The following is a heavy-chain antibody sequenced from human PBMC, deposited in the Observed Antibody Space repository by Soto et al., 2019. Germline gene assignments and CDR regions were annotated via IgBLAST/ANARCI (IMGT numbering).Heavy chain of an antibody. D-gene: IGHD6-6*01. V-gene: IGHV3-33*06. J-gene: IGHJ6*02. CDR2: IWYDGSNK. CDR1: GFTFSSYD. CDR3: AKDQQSIAAPGYYYYGMDV. Sequence: GGSLRLSCSASGFTFSSYDMHWVRQAPGKGLEWVAVIWYDGSNKYYADSVKGRFTISRDNSKNTLYLQMNSLRAEDTAVYYCAKDQQSIAAPGYYYYGMDVWGQGTTVTVSS.